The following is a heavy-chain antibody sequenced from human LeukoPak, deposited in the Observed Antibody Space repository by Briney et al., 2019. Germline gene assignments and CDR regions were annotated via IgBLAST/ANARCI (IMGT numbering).Heavy chain of an antibody. J-gene: IGHJ4*02. CDR2: IIPIFGTA. Sequence: ASVKVSCKASGGTFSSYAISWVRQAPGQGLEWMGGIIPIFGTANYAQKFQGRVTITTDESTSTAYMELSSLRSEDTAVYYCARGRDYEVLGTDYWGQGTLVTVSS. CDR1: GGTFSSYA. V-gene: IGHV1-69*05. CDR3: ARGRDYEVLGTDY. D-gene: IGHD3-22*01.